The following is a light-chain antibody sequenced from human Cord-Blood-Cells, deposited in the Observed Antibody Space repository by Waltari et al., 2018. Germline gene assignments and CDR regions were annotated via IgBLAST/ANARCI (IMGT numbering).Light chain of an antibody. J-gene: IGLJ3*02. CDR2: SNN. CDR3: AAWDDSLNGRV. CDR1: SSNIGSNT. Sequence: QSVLTQPPSASGTPGQRVTISCSGSSSNIGSNTVNWYQQLPGTAPKLLIHSNNQRPSGVPDRCSGSKSGTSASLAISGLQSEDEADYYCAAWDDSLNGRVFGGGTKLTVL. V-gene: IGLV1-44*01.